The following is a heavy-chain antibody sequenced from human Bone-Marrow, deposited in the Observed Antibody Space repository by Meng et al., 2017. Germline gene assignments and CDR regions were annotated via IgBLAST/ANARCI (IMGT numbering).Heavy chain of an antibody. Sequence: QVRLQEAGPGLVRRSETLSLTCTVSGGSVSSGPYYWTWVRQPPGKGLEWIGYKFHDGTTNYNPSLKSRVTMSVDASKKQFSLNLSSVTAADTAVYYCARDNMGSIDYWGQGTLVTVSS. J-gene: IGHJ4*02. D-gene: IGHD1-26*01. CDR3: ARDNMGSIDY. CDR1: GGSVSSGPYY. CDR2: KFHDGTT. V-gene: IGHV4-61*01.